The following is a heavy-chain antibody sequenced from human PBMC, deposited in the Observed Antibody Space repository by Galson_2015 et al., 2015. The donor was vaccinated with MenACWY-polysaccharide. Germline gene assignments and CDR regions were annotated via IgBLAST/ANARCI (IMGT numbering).Heavy chain of an antibody. Sequence: SLRLSCAASGFTFSSYEMDWVRQAPGKGLEWVSYISSSGSTIYYADSVKGRFTISRDNAKNSLYLQMNSLRAEDTGVYYCARHAYGFGEGFDYWGQGTLVTVSS. CDR2: ISSSGSTI. CDR3: ARHAYGFGEGFDY. V-gene: IGHV3-48*03. CDR1: GFTFSSYE. J-gene: IGHJ4*02. D-gene: IGHD3-10*01.